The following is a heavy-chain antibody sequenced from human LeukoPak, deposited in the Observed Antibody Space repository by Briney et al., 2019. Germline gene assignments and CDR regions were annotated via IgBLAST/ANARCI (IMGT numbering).Heavy chain of an antibody. J-gene: IGHJ6*03. CDR1: GGSISSYY. V-gene: IGHV4-59*01. Sequence: SETLSLTCTVSGGSISSYYWSWIRQPPGKGLEWIGYIYYSGSTNYNPSLKSRVTISVDTSKNQFSLKLSSVTAADTAVYYCARVMVWVYYYYMDVWGKGTTVTVSS. CDR3: ARVMVWVYYYYMDV. D-gene: IGHD2-8*01. CDR2: IYYSGST.